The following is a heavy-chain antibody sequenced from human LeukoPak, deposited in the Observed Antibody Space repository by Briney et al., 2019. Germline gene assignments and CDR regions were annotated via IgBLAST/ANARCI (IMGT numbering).Heavy chain of an antibody. CDR3: ARRSLRNSSWDS. Sequence: SETLSLTCTVSGGSISSYYWSWIRQSPRTGLEWIGYIYYSGTTNYNPSLKSRVTISVDTSKSQFSLKLSSVTAADTAIYYCARRSLRNSSWDSWGQGTLVTVSS. V-gene: IGHV4-59*08. CDR1: GGSISSYY. CDR2: IYYSGTT. D-gene: IGHD6-13*01. J-gene: IGHJ4*02.